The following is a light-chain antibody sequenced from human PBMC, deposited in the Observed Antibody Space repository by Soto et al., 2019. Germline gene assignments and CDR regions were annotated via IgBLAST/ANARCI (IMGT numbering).Light chain of an antibody. Sequence: QSVLTQPPSASGSPGQSVTISCTGTSSDVGGYNYVSWFQQHPGKAPKIMIYEVTKRPSGVPDRFSGSKSGNTASLTVSGLQAEDEADYYCSSYGGTNNYVFGTGTKLTV. J-gene: IGLJ1*01. CDR3: SSYGGTNNYV. CDR2: EVT. CDR1: SSDVGGYNY. V-gene: IGLV2-8*01.